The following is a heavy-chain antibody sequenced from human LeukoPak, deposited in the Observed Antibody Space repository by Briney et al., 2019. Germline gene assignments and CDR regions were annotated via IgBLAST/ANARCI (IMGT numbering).Heavy chain of an antibody. D-gene: IGHD3-22*01. Sequence: SETLSLTCTVSGGSISSYYWSWIRQPPGKGLEWIGYIYYSGSTNYNPSLKSRVTISVDTSKNQFSLKLSSVTAADTAVYYCARVDYDSSAGYWGQGTLVTVPS. CDR1: GGSISSYY. CDR3: ARVDYDSSAGY. J-gene: IGHJ4*02. CDR2: IYYSGST. V-gene: IGHV4-59*01.